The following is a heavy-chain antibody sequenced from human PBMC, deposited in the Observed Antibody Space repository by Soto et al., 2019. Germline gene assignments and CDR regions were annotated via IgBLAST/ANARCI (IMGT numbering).Heavy chain of an antibody. CDR1: GGSFSGYY. V-gene: IGHV4-59*01. CDR3: ARAAYFRSGYYTFYFDY. Sequence: SETLSLTCAVYGGSFSGYYWSWIRQHPGKGLEWIGYIYYSGSTYYNPSLKSRVTISVDTSKNQFSLKLSSVTAADTAVYYCARAAYFRSGYYTFYFDYWGQGTLVTVS. D-gene: IGHD3-3*01. J-gene: IGHJ4*02. CDR2: IYYSGST.